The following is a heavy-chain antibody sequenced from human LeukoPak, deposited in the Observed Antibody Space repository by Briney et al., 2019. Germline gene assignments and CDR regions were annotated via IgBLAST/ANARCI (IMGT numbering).Heavy chain of an antibody. V-gene: IGHV4-61*02. Sequence: SETLSLTCTVSGGSISSGSYYWSWIRQPAGKGLEWIGRIYTSGSTNYNPSLKSRVTISVDTSKNQFSLKLSSVTAADTAVYYCARDLGGRYYFDYWGQGTLVTVSS. CDR2: IYTSGST. CDR1: GGSISSGSYY. CDR3: ARDLGGRYYFDY. D-gene: IGHD2-15*01. J-gene: IGHJ4*02.